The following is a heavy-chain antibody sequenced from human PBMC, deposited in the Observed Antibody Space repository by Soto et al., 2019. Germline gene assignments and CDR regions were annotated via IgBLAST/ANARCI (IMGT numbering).Heavy chain of an antibody. CDR2: IYYSGST. CDR3: ARDRRVLTYYYDSSGFDGMHV. V-gene: IGHV4-59*01. CDR1: GGSISSYY. D-gene: IGHD3-22*01. Sequence: LSLTCTVSGGSISSYYWSWIRQPPGKGLEWIGYIYYSGSTNYNPSLKSRVTISVDTSKNQFSLKLSSVTAADTAVYYCARDRRVLTYYYDSSGFDGMHVWGQATTVTVSS. J-gene: IGHJ6*02.